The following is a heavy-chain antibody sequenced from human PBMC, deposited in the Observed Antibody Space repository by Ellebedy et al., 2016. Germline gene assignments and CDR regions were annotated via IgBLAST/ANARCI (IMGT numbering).Heavy chain of an antibody. Sequence: KVSCKGSGYMFTNFWIGWVRQMPGKGLEWMGIIFPGDSDTRYSPSFQGQVTISADKSISTAYLQWSSLKASDTAMYYCARRGTQLRFDWGQGTLVTVSS. CDR3: ARRGTQLRFD. CDR1: GYMFTNFW. D-gene: IGHD5-18*01. CDR2: IFPGDSDT. J-gene: IGHJ4*02. V-gene: IGHV5-51*01.